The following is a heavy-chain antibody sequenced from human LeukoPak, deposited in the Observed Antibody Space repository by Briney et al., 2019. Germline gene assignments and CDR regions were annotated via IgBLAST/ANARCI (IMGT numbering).Heavy chain of an antibody. J-gene: IGHJ4*02. D-gene: IGHD6-13*01. V-gene: IGHV1-46*01. CDR3: ARDREIAAAALMLDY. CDR1: GYTFTSYY. Sequence: VASVKVSCKASGYTFTSYYMHWVRQAPGQGLEWMGIINPSGGSTSYAQKFQGRVTMTRDTSTSTVYMELSSLRSEDTAVYYCARDREIAAAALMLDYWGQGTLVTVSS. CDR2: INPSGGST.